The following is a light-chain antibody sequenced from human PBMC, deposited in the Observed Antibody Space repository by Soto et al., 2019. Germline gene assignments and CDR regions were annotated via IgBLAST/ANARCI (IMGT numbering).Light chain of an antibody. CDR2: AAS. CDR1: QSISTY. V-gene: IGKV1-39*01. J-gene: IGKJ3*01. CDR3: QQSSTIPLT. Sequence: DIQMTQSPSSLSASVGDGVTITCRASQSISTYLNWYQHKPGKAPKLLIYAASTLQSGVPSRFSGSGSDTDFTLTISSLHPEDFATYYCQQSSTIPLTFGPGTKVDVK.